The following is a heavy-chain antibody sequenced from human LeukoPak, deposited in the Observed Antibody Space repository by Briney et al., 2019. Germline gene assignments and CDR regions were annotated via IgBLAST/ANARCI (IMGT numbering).Heavy chain of an antibody. Sequence: KSSETLSLTCTVSGGSISDYYWNWIRRPPGKGLEWIGYIYYSGRTNYNPSLKSRVSISVDTSKNQFSLKLSSVTAADTAVYYCARDFRGSVDAFDIWGQGTMVAVSS. J-gene: IGHJ3*02. CDR3: ARDFRGSVDAFDI. V-gene: IGHV4-59*01. CDR1: GGSISDYY. CDR2: IYYSGRT.